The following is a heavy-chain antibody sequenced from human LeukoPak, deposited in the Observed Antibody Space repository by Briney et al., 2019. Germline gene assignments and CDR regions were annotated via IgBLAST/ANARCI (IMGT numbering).Heavy chain of an antibody. CDR2: IYPADSDT. Sequence: HGESLKISCKASGYRFSSFWIGWVRQMPGKGLEWMGFIYPADSDTRYTASFQGQVTISADKSTNTAYLQWSSLRASDTAMYYCVRQKNPQYCSSSPDCYSVAFDYWGQGALVTVSP. V-gene: IGHV5-51*01. D-gene: IGHD2-2*01. J-gene: IGHJ4*02. CDR3: VRQKNPQYCSSSPDCYSVAFDY. CDR1: GYRFSSFW.